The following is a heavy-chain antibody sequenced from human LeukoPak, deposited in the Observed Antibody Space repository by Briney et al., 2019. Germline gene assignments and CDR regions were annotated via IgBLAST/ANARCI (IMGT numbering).Heavy chain of an antibody. CDR3: ARGAGYP. V-gene: IGHV4-34*01. J-gene: IGHJ5*02. CDR2: INHSGST. CDR1: GESFCGYY. Sequence: SETLSLTCAVYGESFCGYYWSWIRHPPGKGLEWMGEINHSGSTNYNPSLKSRVTISVDTSKNQFSLKLSSVTAADTAVSYCARGAGYPMGQGTLVTVSS.